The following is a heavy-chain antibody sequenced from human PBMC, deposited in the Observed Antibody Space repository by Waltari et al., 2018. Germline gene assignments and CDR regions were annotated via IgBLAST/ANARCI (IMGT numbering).Heavy chain of an antibody. V-gene: IGHV4-59*01. Sequence: QVQLQESGSGLVKPSETLSLTCTVSGGSISSYYWSWIRQPPGKGLEWIGSICYSGVTNYNPSLKSRVTIAVDTSKNLFSLELSSVTAADTAGYYCARAYNNWNDDGAYGYYYYMDVWGKGTTVTVSS. D-gene: IGHD1-20*01. CDR3: ARAYNNWNDDGAYGYYYYMDV. J-gene: IGHJ6*03. CDR2: ICYSGVT. CDR1: GGSISSYY.